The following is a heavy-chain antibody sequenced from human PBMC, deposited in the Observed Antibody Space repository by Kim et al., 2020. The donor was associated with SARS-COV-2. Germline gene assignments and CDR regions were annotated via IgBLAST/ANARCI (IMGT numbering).Heavy chain of an antibody. CDR3: ARALASYDYVWGSYLSYRDGVYYYYYMDV. Sequence: ASVKVSCKASGYTFTSYDINWVRQATGQGLEWMGWMNPNSGNTGYAQKFQGRVTMTRNTSISTAYMELSSLRSEDTAVYYCARALASYDYVWGSYLSYRDGVYYYYYMDVWGKGTTGTVSS. CDR1: GYTFTSYD. D-gene: IGHD3-16*02. J-gene: IGHJ6*03. CDR2: MNPNSGNT. V-gene: IGHV1-8*01.